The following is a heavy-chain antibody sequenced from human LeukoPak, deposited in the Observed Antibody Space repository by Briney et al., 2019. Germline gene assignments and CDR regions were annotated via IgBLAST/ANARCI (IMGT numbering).Heavy chain of an antibody. Sequence: SETLSLTCTVSGDSTSSSSYYWGWIRQPPGKGLEWIGSIYYSGSTYYNPSLKSRVTISVDTSKNQFSLKLSSVTAADTAVYYCARTRVLGSEVDYWGQGTLVTVSS. V-gene: IGHV4-39*07. J-gene: IGHJ4*02. D-gene: IGHD2-2*01. CDR1: GDSTSSSSYY. CDR3: ARTRVLGSEVDY. CDR2: IYYSGST.